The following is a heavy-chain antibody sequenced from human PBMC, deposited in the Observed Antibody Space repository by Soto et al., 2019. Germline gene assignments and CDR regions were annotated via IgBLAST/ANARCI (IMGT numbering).Heavy chain of an antibody. CDR3: AKGLFDY. CDR1: GFTFSSYA. D-gene: IGHD5-12*01. J-gene: IGHJ4*02. CDR2: ISGSGGST. V-gene: IGHV3-23*01. Sequence: GGSLRLSCAASGFTFSSYAMSWVRQAPGKGLEWVSGISGSGGSTYYAETEKGRFTISRDNSKKTLYVQMNSQRDEDTALYYCAKGLFDYWGQGTLVTVSS.